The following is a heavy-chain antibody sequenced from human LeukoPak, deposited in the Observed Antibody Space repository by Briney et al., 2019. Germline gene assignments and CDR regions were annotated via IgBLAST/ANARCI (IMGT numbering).Heavy chain of an antibody. Sequence: ASVKVSCKASGYTFTGYYIHWVRQAPGQGLEWMGWINPNKGATTYAQKFQGRVTMTRDTSISTAYMELSRLRSDDTAVYYFALPPGSGVRHWGQGTLGTVS. J-gene: IGHJ4*02. CDR2: INPNKGAT. D-gene: IGHD2-15*01. CDR1: GYTFTGYY. V-gene: IGHV1-2*02. CDR3: ALPPGSGVRH.